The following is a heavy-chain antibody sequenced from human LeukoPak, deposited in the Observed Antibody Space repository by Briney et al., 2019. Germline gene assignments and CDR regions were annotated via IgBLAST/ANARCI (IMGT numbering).Heavy chain of an antibody. D-gene: IGHD3-16*02. CDR2: IWYDGSNK. CDR1: GFTLSSYG. V-gene: IGHV3-33*01. Sequence: PGRSLRLSCAASGFTLSSYGMHWVRQAPGKGLEWVAVIWYDGSNKHCADSVKGRFTISRDISKNTLYLQMNSLRAEDTAVYYCARDGDDYVWGSYRNSNWFDPWGQGTLVTVSS. J-gene: IGHJ5*02. CDR3: ARDGDDYVWGSYRNSNWFDP.